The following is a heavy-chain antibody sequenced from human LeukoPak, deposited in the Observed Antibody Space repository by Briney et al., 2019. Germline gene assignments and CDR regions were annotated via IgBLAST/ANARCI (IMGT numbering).Heavy chain of an antibody. CDR3: AKVLWVLYYDILTGYYTNHDDY. CDR1: GFTFSSYG. V-gene: IGHV3-30*18. J-gene: IGHJ4*02. D-gene: IGHD3-9*01. CDR2: ISYDGSNK. Sequence: SGRSLRLSCAASGFTFSSYGMHWVRQAPGKGLEWVAVISYDGSNKYYADSVKGRFTISRDNSKNTLYLQMNSLRAEDTAVYYCAKVLWVLYYDILTGYYTNHDDYWGQGTLVTVSS.